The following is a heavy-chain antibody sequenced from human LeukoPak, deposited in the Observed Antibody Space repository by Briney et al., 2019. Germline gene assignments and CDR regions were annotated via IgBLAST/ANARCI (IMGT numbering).Heavy chain of an antibody. CDR2: IYTSGST. V-gene: IGHV4-4*07. D-gene: IGHD3-10*01. CDR3: ARVRLLWFGDQTYYYYYMDV. CDR1: GGSISSYY. Sequence: PSETLSLTCTVSGGSISSYYWSWIRQPAGKGLEWIGRIYTSGSTNYNPSLKSRVTMSVDTSKNQFSLKLSSVTAADTAVYYCARVRLLWFGDQTYYYYYMDVWGKGTTVTISS. J-gene: IGHJ6*03.